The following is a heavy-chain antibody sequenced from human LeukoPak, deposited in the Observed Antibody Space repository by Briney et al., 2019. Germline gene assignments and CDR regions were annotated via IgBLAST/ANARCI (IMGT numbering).Heavy chain of an antibody. V-gene: IGHV3-7*01. Sequence: PGGSLRLSCAASGFTFSNYWMSWVRQAPGKGLEWVANIKQDGSEKYYVDSVKGRFTISRDNAKNSLYLQMNSLRAEDTAVYYCARVGTTEIDYWGQGTLVTVSS. CDR2: IKQDGSEK. CDR3: ARVGTTEIDY. D-gene: IGHD1-1*01. CDR1: GFTFSNYW. J-gene: IGHJ4*02.